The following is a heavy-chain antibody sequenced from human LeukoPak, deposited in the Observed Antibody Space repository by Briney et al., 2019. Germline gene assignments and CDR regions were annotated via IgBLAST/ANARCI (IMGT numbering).Heavy chain of an antibody. CDR1: GGSFSGYY. J-gene: IGHJ6*04. V-gene: IGHV4-34*01. Sequence: NPSETLSLTCAVYGGSFSGYYWSWIRQPPGKGLEWIGEINYSGSTNYNPSLKSRVTISVDTSKNKFSLKLSSVTAADTDVYYCARAWRGATDGWDVWGKGTTVTVSS. CDR3: ARAWRGATDGWDV. D-gene: IGHD5-12*01. CDR2: INYSGST.